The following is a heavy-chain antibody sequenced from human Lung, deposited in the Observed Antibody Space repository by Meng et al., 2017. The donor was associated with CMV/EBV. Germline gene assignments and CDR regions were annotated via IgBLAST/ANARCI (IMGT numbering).Heavy chain of an antibody. CDR3: ARDRGVVVPAAKYYYYGMDV. CDR2: ISSSGSTI. V-gene: IGHV3-48*03. J-gene: IGHJ6*02. CDR1: GFTFSSYE. Sequence: GESXKISXAASGFTFSSYEMNWVRQAPGKGLEWVSYISSSGSTIYYADSVKGRFTISRDNAKNSLYLQMNSLRAEDTAVYYCARDRGVVVPAAKYYYYGMDVWGQGTTVTVSS. D-gene: IGHD2-2*01.